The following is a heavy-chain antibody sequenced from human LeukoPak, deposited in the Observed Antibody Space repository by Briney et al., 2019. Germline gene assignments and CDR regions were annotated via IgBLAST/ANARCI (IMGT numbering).Heavy chain of an antibody. Sequence: KTSETLSLTCTVSGGSISSYYWSWIRQPPGKGLEWIGYIYYSGSTNYNPSLKSRVTISVDTSKNQFSLKLSSVTAADTAVYYCAREISGGDGYNPGGPDYWGQGTLVTVSS. CDR3: AREISGGDGYNPGGPDY. CDR1: GGSISSYY. D-gene: IGHD5-24*01. J-gene: IGHJ4*02. V-gene: IGHV4-59*12. CDR2: IYYSGST.